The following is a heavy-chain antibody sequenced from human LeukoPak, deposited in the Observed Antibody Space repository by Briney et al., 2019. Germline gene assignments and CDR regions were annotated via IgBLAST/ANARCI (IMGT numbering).Heavy chain of an antibody. CDR3: ASARGGWYFDY. J-gene: IGHJ4*02. CDR2: IYYSGST. Sequence: SETLSLTCTVSGGSISSYYWSWIRQPPGKGLEWIGYIYYSGSTNYNPSLKSRVTISVETSKNQFSLKLSSVTAADTAVYYCASARGGWYFDYWGQGILVTVSS. D-gene: IGHD6-19*01. CDR1: GGSISSYY. V-gene: IGHV4-59*01.